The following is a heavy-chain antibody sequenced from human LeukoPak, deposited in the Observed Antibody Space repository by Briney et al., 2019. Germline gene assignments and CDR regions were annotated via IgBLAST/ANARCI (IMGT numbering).Heavy chain of an antibody. J-gene: IGHJ4*02. CDR3: ARWGSLYNFDC. CDR1: GFTFDDYG. CDR2: INWSGGNT. D-gene: IGHD3-16*01. Sequence: GGSLRLSCAASGFTFDDYGMTWVRQAPGKGLEGVSGINWSGGNTRYADSVKGRFTISRDNAKKSLYLQMNSLRAEDTALYYCARWGSLYNFDCGGQGTLVTVP. V-gene: IGHV3-20*04.